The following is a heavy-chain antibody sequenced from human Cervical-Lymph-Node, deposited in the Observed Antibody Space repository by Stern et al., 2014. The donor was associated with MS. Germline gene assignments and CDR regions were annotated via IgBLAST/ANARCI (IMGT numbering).Heavy chain of an antibody. D-gene: IGHD3-10*01. CDR3: ARMWAVQGPRGNLPGYFKH. CDR2: IYPGDSDT. Sequence: EVQLVESGAEVKKPGESLKISCTGSGYSFTNYWIGWVRQIPGKGLEWMWIIYPGDSDTRYRPSFKGQVTISADQSINTAYLQWSSLKASDTAIYYCARMWAVQGPRGNLPGYFKHWGKGTLVTVSS. V-gene: IGHV5-51*01. J-gene: IGHJ1*01. CDR1: GYSFTNYW.